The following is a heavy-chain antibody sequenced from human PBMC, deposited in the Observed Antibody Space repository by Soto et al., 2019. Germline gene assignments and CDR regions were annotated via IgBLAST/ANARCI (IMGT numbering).Heavy chain of an antibody. D-gene: IGHD3-10*01. CDR1: GFTFSSYA. CDR2: ISGSGGST. CDR3: AKLGPSYGSGSPYYYGMDV. J-gene: IGHJ6*02. V-gene: IGHV3-23*01. Sequence: PGRSLRLSCAAAGFTFSSYAMSWVRQAPGKGLEWVSAISGSGGSTYYADSVKGRFTISRDNSKNTLYLQMNSLRAEDTAVYYCAKLGPSYGSGSPYYYGMDVWGQGTTVTVSS.